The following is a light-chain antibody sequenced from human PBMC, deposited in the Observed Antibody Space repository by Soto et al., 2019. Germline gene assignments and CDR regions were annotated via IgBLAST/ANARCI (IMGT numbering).Light chain of an antibody. CDR1: QSLSHY. V-gene: IGKV3-20*01. J-gene: IGKJ2*01. CDR2: AAS. Sequence: EVVLTQSPGTLSLSPGERATLSCRASQSLSHYLAWYQQRPGQAPRLLIYAASSRATGIPDRFSGSGSGTDFTLSISRLEPEDVAVYYCQQYGTSPRTFGQGTKLEIK. CDR3: QQYGTSPRT.